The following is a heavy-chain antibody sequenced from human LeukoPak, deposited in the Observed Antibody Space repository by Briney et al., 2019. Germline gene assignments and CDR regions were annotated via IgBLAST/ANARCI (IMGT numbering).Heavy chain of an antibody. D-gene: IGHD3-10*01. CDR3: TTEDLGRGSGSYYNSPIVSHFDY. Sequence: GGSLRLSCAASGFTFSSYSMNWVRQAPGKGLEWVSSISSSSSYIYYADSVKGRFTISRDNAKNSLYLQMNSLKTEDTAVYYCTTEDLGRGSGSYYNSPIVSHFDYWGQGTLVTVSS. V-gene: IGHV3-21*03. J-gene: IGHJ4*02. CDR2: ISSSSSYI. CDR1: GFTFSSYS.